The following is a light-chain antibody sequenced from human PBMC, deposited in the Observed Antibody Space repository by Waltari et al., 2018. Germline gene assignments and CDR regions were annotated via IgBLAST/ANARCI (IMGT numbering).Light chain of an antibody. V-gene: IGLV2-14*01. CDR1: RSDVGGYNY. CDR2: EVS. J-gene: IGLJ2*01. Sequence: QSALTQPASVSGSPGQSIPISCTGTRSDVGGYNYVSWYQQHPGKAPKPMIYEVSNRPSGVSNRFSGSKSGNTASLTISGLQAEDEADYYCSSYTSSSTYVVFGGGTKLTVL. CDR3: SSYTSSSTYVV.